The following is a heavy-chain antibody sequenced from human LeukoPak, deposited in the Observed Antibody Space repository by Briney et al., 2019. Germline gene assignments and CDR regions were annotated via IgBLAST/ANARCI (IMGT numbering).Heavy chain of an antibody. CDR3: TSRVVVPAAISDY. Sequence: GGSLRLSCAASGFTVSSKHMTWVRQAPGKGLEWVSVVYSVGTTYYADSVKGRFTISKDNSNNTLYLQMNSLRAEDTAVYYCTSRVVVPAAISDYWGQGTLVTVSS. J-gene: IGHJ4*02. CDR1: GFTVSSKH. CDR2: VYSVGTT. D-gene: IGHD2-2*01. V-gene: IGHV3-53*01.